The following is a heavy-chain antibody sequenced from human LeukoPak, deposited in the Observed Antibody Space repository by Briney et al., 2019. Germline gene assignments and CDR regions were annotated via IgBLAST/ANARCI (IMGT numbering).Heavy chain of an antibody. CDR3: ARDDYYDFWSGYYTGSVFPHFDY. V-gene: IGHV3-9*01. J-gene: IGHJ4*02. CDR1: GFTFDDYA. CDR2: ISWNSGSI. D-gene: IGHD3-3*01. Sequence: PGGSLRLSCAASGFTFDDYAMHWVRQAPGKGLEWVSGISWNSGSIGYADSVKGRFTISRDNSKNTLYLQMNSLRAEDTAVYYCARDDYYDFWSGYYTGSVFPHFDYWGQGTLVTVSS.